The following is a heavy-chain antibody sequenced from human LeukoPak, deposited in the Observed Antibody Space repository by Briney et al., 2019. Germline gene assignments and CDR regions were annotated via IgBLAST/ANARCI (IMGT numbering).Heavy chain of an antibody. Sequence: WASVKVSFKASGYTFTGYYMHWVRQAPGQGLEWMGWINPNSGGTNYAQKFQGRVTMTRDTSISTAYMEVSRLRSDDTAVYYCARDSFTVAATDYWGQGTLVTVSS. CDR2: INPNSGGT. CDR1: GYTFTGYY. D-gene: IGHD6-13*01. V-gene: IGHV1-2*02. CDR3: ARDSFTVAATDY. J-gene: IGHJ4*02.